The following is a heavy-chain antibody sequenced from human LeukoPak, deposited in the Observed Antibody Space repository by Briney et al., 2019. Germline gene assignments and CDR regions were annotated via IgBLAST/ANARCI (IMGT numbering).Heavy chain of an antibody. V-gene: IGHV4-59*01. CDR2: VYYSGST. Sequence: SETLSLTCNVSGGSISSNSWSWIRQPPGKGLEWIGYVYYSGSTNYNPSLKSRVTISVDTSKNQLSLKLSSVTAADTAVYYCARVWSGATNWSDSWGQGTLVTVSS. D-gene: IGHD1-26*01. CDR1: GGSISSNS. J-gene: IGHJ5*01. CDR3: ARVWSGATNWSDS.